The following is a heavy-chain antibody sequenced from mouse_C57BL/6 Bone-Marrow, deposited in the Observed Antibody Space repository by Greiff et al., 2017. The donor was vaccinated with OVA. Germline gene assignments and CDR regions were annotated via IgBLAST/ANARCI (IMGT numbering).Heavy chain of an antibody. V-gene: IGHV5-6*01. Sequence: VQLVESGGDLVKPGGSLKLSCAASGFTFSSYGMSWVRQTPDKRLEWVATISSGGSYTYYPDSVKGRFTISRDNAKNTLYLQMSSLKSEDTAMYYCASRWFAYWGQGTLVTVSA. CDR1: GFTFSSYG. CDR2: ISSGGSYT. CDR3: ASRWFAY. J-gene: IGHJ3*01.